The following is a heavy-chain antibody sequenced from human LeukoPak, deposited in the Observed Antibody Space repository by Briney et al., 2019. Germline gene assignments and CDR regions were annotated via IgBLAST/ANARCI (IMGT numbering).Heavy chain of an antibody. CDR3: AKQLGYCSDGSCYFPY. V-gene: IGHV3-15*01. CDR2: IKSKTDGETT. Sequence: GGSLRLSCAVSGYTFSKAWMSWVRQAPGKGLEWVGRIKSKTDGETTDYAAPVKGRYTISRDDSKNTLYLQMNSLRAEDTAVYYCAKQLGYCSDGSCYFPYWGQGTLVTVSS. D-gene: IGHD2-15*01. J-gene: IGHJ4*02. CDR1: GYTFSKAW.